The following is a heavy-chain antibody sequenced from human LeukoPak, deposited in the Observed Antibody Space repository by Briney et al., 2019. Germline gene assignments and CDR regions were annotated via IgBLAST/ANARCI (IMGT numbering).Heavy chain of an antibody. CDR1: GFTFSNYD. CDR3: ARDPRVVGTYRYFDF. CDR2: IRADGSSK. Sequence: PGGSLRLSCAASGFTFSNYDMHWVRQAPGKGLEWVAVIRADGSSKYYADSVKGRFTISRDNSNNTLYLQMNSLRAEDTAVYYCARDPRVVGTYRYFDFWGQGTLVTVSS. D-gene: IGHD2-15*01. J-gene: IGHJ4*02. V-gene: IGHV3-30*04.